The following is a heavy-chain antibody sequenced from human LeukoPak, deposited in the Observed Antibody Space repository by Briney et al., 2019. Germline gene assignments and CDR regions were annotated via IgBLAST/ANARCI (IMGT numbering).Heavy chain of an antibody. J-gene: IGHJ4*02. Sequence: SETLSLTCTVSGGSISSYYWSWIRQPPGKGLEWIGYIYYSGSTNYNPSLKSRVTISVDTSKNQFSLKLSSVTAADTAVYYCASSSSWYYFDYWGQGTLVTVSS. CDR1: GGSISSYY. CDR3: ASSSSWYYFDY. V-gene: IGHV4-59*01. D-gene: IGHD6-13*01. CDR2: IYYSGST.